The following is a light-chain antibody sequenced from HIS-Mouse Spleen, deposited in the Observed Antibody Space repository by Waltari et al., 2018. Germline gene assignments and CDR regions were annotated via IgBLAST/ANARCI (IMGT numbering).Light chain of an antibody. CDR3: YSTDSSGNHRV. V-gene: IGLV3-10*01. Sequence: SYELTQQPSVSVSPGQPARITCSGDALPKKYAYWYQQKSGQAPVLVIYEDSKRPSGIPERFSGSSSGTMATLTISGAQVEDEADYYCYSTDSSGNHRVFGGGTKLTVL. CDR1: ALPKKY. J-gene: IGLJ2*01. CDR2: EDS.